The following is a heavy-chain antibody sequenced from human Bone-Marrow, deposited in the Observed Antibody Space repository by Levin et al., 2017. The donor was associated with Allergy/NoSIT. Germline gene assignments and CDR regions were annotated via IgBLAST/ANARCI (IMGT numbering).Heavy chain of an antibody. V-gene: IGHV3-7*01. Sequence: GGSLRLSCAASGFTFSNSWMSWVRQAPGKGLEWVANIKEDGSEKYYVDSVKGRFTISRDNAKNSLYLQMNSLRAEDTAVYYCARDQFRRATIGARWFDPWGQGTLVTVSS. CDR2: IKEDGSEK. CDR1: GFTFSNSW. J-gene: IGHJ5*02. CDR3: ARDQFRRATIGARWFDP. D-gene: IGHD5-24*01.